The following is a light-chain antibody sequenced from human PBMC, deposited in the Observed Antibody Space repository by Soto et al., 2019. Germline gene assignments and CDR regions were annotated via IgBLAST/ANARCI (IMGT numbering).Light chain of an antibody. CDR1: SSDAGGHNY. V-gene: IGLV2-14*01. CDR3: SSYTTSSTLV. Sequence: QSALTQPASVSGSPGQSITISCTGTSSDAGGHNYVSWYQQHPGKAPKLLIYEVNNRPSGVSNRFSGSKSGNTASLTISGLQAEDEADYYCSSYTTSSTLVFGGGTKVTVL. J-gene: IGLJ2*01. CDR2: EVN.